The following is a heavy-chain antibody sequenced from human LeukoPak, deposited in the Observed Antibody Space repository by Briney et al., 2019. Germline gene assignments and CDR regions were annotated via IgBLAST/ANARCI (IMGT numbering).Heavy chain of an antibody. CDR2: FSAYNGNT. J-gene: IGHJ4*02. Sequence: ASVKVSCKASGYTFTSYGISWVRQAPGQGLEWVGWFSAYNGNTNYAQKLQGRVTMTTDTSTSTAYMELRSLRSDDTAVYYCARGDYYDSSGYYDYWGQGTLVTVSS. CDR1: GYTFTSYG. CDR3: ARGDYYDSSGYYDY. V-gene: IGHV1-18*01. D-gene: IGHD3-22*01.